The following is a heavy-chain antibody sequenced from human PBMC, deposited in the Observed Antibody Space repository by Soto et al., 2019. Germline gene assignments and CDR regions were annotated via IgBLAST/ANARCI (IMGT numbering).Heavy chain of an antibody. CDR1: GGTFSSYA. CDR3: ARSIAVAGYYYYGMDV. D-gene: IGHD6-19*01. J-gene: IGHJ6*02. V-gene: IGHV1-69*13. CDR2: IIPIFGTA. Sequence: GASVKVSCKASGGTFSSYAISWVRQAPGQGLEWMGGIIPIFGTANYAQKFQGRVTITADESTSTAYMELSSLRSEDTAVYYCARSIAVAGYYYYGMDVWGQGTTVTVS.